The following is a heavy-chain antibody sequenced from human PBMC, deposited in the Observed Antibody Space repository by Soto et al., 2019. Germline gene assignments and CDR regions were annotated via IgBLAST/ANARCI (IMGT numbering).Heavy chain of an antibody. CDR1: GGSISSSSYY. D-gene: IGHD6-13*01. V-gene: IGHV4-39*01. Sequence: SETLSLTCTVSGGSISSSSYYWGWIRQPPGKGLEWIGSIYYSGGTYYNPSLKSRVTISVDTSKNQFSLKLSSVTAADTAVYYCARRGRVAAAGTRGWFDPWGQGTLVTVSS. CDR2: IYYSGGT. J-gene: IGHJ5*02. CDR3: ARRGRVAAAGTRGWFDP.